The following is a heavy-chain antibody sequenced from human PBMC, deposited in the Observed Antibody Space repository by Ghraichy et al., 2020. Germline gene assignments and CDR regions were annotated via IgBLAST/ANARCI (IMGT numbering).Heavy chain of an antibody. J-gene: IGHJ5*01. Sequence: GGSLRLSCAASGFTFSSYAMNWVRQAPGKGLEWVSGIGGSGNNTYYADSVKGRFTISRDNSKNTLYLQMNSLRAEDTAVFYCAKVPSYDFWSGYYSYWFDSWGQGTLVTVSS. V-gene: IGHV3-23*01. CDR1: GFTFSSYA. D-gene: IGHD3-3*01. CDR3: AKVPSYDFWSGYYSYWFDS. CDR2: IGGSGNNT.